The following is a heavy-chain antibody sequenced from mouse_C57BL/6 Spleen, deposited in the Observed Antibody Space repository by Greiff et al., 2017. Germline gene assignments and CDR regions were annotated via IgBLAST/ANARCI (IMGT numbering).Heavy chain of an antibody. CDR1: GYSITSGYY. J-gene: IGHJ2*01. D-gene: IGHD2-4*01. Sequence: EVQLQQSGPGLVKPSQSLSLTCSVTGYSITSGYYWNWIRQFPGNKLEWMGYISYDGSNNYNPSLKNRISITRDTSKNQFFLKLNSVTTEDTATYYCARELDSYYFDYWGQGTTLTVSS. CDR2: ISYDGSN. V-gene: IGHV3-6*01. CDR3: ARELDSYYFDY.